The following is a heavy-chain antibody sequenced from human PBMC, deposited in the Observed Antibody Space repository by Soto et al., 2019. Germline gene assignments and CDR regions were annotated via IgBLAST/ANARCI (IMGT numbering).Heavy chain of an antibody. CDR1: GFNFGSHG. V-gene: IGHV3-30*18. J-gene: IGHJ6*02. D-gene: IGHD3-3*01. Sequence: QVELVESGGGVVQPGRSLRLSCAASGFNFGSHGMHWVRQAPGKGLAWVALISYDGSLQYYSDSVKGRFSISRDNSKSTLLLQMSSLRPEDAAVYYCAKDFKGAGGYYGSLNYDYGMDVWGQGTAVTVSS. CDR3: AKDFKGAGGYYGSLNYDYGMDV. CDR2: ISYDGSLQ.